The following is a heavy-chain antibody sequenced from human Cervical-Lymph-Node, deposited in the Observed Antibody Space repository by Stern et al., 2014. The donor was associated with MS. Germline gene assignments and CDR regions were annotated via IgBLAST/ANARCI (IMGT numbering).Heavy chain of an antibody. J-gene: IGHJ3*01. CDR1: GYTFTNYA. CDR3: ARWGHADAFDV. Sequence: QVQLVQSGAEVREPGASVKVSCQAFGYTFTNYAMHWVRQAPGQRFEYMGWINGGNGNTKYSQKFQGRVTITRETSATTVYMELSSLRSEDTAVYYCARWGHADAFDVWGQGTMVIVSS. CDR2: INGGNGNT. V-gene: IGHV1-3*01. D-gene: IGHD3-16*01.